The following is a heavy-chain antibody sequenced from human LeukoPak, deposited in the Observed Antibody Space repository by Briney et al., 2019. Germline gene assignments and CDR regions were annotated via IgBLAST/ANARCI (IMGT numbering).Heavy chain of an antibody. V-gene: IGHV4-59*01. Sequence: PSETLSLTCTVSGGSISSYYWSWIRQPPGKGLEWIGYIYYSGSTNYNPSLKSRVTISVDTSKNQFSLKLSSVTAADTAVYYCRGYSYGSFNCFDYWGQGTLVTVSS. CDR3: RGYSYGSFNCFDY. CDR1: GGSISSYY. J-gene: IGHJ4*02. D-gene: IGHD5-18*01. CDR2: IYYSGST.